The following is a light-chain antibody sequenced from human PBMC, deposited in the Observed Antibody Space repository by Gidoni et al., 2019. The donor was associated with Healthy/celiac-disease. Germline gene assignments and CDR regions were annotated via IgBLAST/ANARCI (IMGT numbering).Light chain of an antibody. CDR2: AAS. CDR3: QQSYSTPYT. CDR1: QSISSY. J-gene: IGKJ2*01. V-gene: IGKV1-39*01. Sequence: DIQMTQSPSSLSASVGDRVTITCRASQSISSYLKWYQQKPGKAPKLLIYAASSLQGGVPSSFSGSGARKDFTLISSSLQPEDVATYYGQQSYSTPYTFGQGTKLEIK.